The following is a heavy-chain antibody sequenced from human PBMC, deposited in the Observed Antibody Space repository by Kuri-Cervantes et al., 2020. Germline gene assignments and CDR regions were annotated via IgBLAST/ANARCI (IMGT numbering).Heavy chain of an antibody. V-gene: IGHV1-2*02. J-gene: IGHJ4*02. CDR3: ATGWKRGELDRLFDY. Sequence: ASVKVSCKASGYTFTGYYMHWVRQAPGQGLEWMGWINPNSGGTNYAQKFRGRVTMTRDTSISTAYMELSRLRSDDTAVYYCATGWKRGELDRLFDYWGQGTLVTVSS. CDR1: GYTFTGYY. CDR2: INPNSGGT. D-gene: IGHD3-16*01.